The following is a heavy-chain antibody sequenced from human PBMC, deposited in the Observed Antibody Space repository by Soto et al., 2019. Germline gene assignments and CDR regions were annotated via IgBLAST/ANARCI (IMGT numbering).Heavy chain of an antibody. Sequence: EVQVLESGGGLVQPGGSLRLSCAGSGFTLINYAMNWVRQAPGKGLEWVSSISGGGDAAFFPDSVRGRFTISRDNSKNTVTLQMNSLGVDETAVYYCARKILGSTTRPNYWYFDLWGRGTLVTVSS. CDR1: GFTLINYA. CDR3: ARKILGSTTRPNYWYFDL. D-gene: IGHD7-27*01. V-gene: IGHV3-23*01. CDR2: ISGGGDAA. J-gene: IGHJ2*01.